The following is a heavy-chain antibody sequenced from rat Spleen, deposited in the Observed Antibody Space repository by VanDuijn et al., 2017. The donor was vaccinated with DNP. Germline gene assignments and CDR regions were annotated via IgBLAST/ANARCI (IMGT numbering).Heavy chain of an antibody. CDR1: GFTFTNSD. J-gene: IGHJ2*01. Sequence: EVQVVESGGGLVQPGRSMTVSCAASGFTFTNSDMAWVRQAPTKGLEWVASISTSGCVTYYRDSVKGRFTISRDNAESTLYLQMDSLRPEDTATYYCASPDYYDGSYPYWGQGVMVTVSS. V-gene: IGHV5-25*01. D-gene: IGHD1-12*02. CDR3: ASPDYYDGSYPY. CDR2: ISTSGCVT.